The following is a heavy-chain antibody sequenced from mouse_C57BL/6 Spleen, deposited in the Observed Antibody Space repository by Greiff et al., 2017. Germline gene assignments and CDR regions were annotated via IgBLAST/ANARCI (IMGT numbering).Heavy chain of an antibody. CDR2: IYPRSGNT. J-gene: IGHJ3*01. V-gene: IGHV1-81*01. CDR1: GYTFTSYG. Sequence: QVQLKESGAELARPGASVKLSCKASGYTFTSYGISWVKQRTGQGLEWIGEIYPRSGNTYYNEKFKGKATLTADKSSSTAYMELRSLTSEDSAVYFCARESYGNFAYWGQGTLVTVSA. CDR3: ARESYGNFAY. D-gene: IGHD2-1*01.